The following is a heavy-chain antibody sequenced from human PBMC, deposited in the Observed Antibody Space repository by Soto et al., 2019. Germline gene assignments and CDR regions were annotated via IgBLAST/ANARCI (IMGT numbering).Heavy chain of an antibody. CDR3: AKDFGAGSYYNPILYCFDY. CDR1: GFTFSSYA. CDR2: ISGSGGST. J-gene: IGHJ4*02. V-gene: IGHV3-23*01. Sequence: GGSLRLSCAASGFTFSSYAMSWVRQAPGKGLEWVSAISGSGGSTYYADSVKGRFTISRDNSKNTLYLQMNSLRAEDTAVYYCAKDFGAGSYYNPILYCFDYWGQGTLVTVSS. D-gene: IGHD3-10*01.